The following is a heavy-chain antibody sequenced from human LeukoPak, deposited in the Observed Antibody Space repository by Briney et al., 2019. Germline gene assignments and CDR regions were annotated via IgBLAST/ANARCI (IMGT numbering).Heavy chain of an antibody. CDR2: IKEDGSDK. CDR1: GYPFSKYW. Sequence: GGSLRLSCVASGYPFSKYWMSWVRQAPGKGLEWVASIKEDGSDKYYVDSVKGRFTISRDNAKNSLYLQMNSLRVEDTAVYYCARDDYSASDHWGQGTLVTVSS. CDR3: ARDDYSASDH. J-gene: IGHJ5*02. D-gene: IGHD4/OR15-4a*01. V-gene: IGHV3-7*03.